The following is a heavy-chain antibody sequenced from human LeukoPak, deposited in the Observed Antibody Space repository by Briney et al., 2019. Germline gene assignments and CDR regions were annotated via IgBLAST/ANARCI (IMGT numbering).Heavy chain of an antibody. J-gene: IGHJ4*02. D-gene: IGHD3-10*01. Sequence: GGSLRLSCEASGFTFSNYAMSWVRQAPGKGLEWVSGICGHGISIYYADSVKGRFTISRDNSKSTLYLVMNSLRAEDTAVYYCAKGARSGSTNFDYWGQGTLVTVSS. V-gene: IGHV3-23*01. CDR2: ICGHGISI. CDR3: AKGARSGSTNFDY. CDR1: GFTFSNYA.